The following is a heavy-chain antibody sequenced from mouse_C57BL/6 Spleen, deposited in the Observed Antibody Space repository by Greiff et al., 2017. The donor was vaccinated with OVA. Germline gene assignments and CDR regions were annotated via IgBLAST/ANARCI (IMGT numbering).Heavy chain of an antibody. CDR2: FYPGSGSL. CDR3: ARHEEAYSNYGFYYAMDY. D-gene: IGHD2-5*01. CDR1: GYTFPEYT. Sequence: VKLMESGAELVKPGASVKLSCKASGYTFPEYTIHWVKQRSGQGLEWIGWFYPGSGSLKYNEKFKEKATLTADKSSSTVYMELSRLTSEDSAVYFCARHEEAYSNYGFYYAMDYWGQGTSVTVSS. V-gene: IGHV1-62-2*01. J-gene: IGHJ4*01.